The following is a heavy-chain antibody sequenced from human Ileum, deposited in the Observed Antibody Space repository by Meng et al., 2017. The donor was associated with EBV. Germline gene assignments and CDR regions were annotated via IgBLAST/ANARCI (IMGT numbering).Heavy chain of an antibody. CDR1: GYICSING. J-gene: IGHJ4*02. CDR2: STKYGKP. CDR3: ARRLGIVGATTRMDY. Sequence: QVCPPVSELKKPGASLKVSCTASGYICSINGMNWERQAPGQGLGWRGGSTKYGKPTYGQGFTGRVRFSLTSSVSTAYMEITNLKAEDTAVYYCARRLGIVGATTRMDYWGQGTLVTVSS. D-gene: IGHD1-26*01. V-gene: IGHV7-4-1*02.